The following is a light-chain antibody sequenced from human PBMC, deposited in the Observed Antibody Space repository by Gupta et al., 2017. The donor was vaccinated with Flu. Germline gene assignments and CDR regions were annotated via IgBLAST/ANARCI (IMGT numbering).Light chain of an antibody. CDR2: QDT. CDR3: QAWDSGTCG. J-gene: IGLJ2*01. CDR1: KLGDVY. Sequence: SYELTQPPSVSVSPGQTASVTCSGDKLGDVYVSWYQQKPGQSPVLVIYQDTQRPSGIPERFSGSNSGNTATLTISGTQAIDEADYYCQAWDSGTCGFGGGTKLTGL. V-gene: IGLV3-1*01.